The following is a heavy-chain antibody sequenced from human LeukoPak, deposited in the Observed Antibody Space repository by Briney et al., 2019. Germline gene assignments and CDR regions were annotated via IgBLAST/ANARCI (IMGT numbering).Heavy chain of an antibody. J-gene: IGHJ4*02. V-gene: IGHV4-61*02. CDR1: GYSISSGYY. D-gene: IGHD5-24*01. Sequence: SETLSLTCAVSGYSISSGYYWSWIRQPAGKGLEWIGRIYTSGSTNYNPSLKSRVTISVDTSKNQFSLKLSSVTAADTAVYYCARGRDGYNPDFDYWGQGTLVTVSS. CDR2: IYTSGST. CDR3: ARGRDGYNPDFDY.